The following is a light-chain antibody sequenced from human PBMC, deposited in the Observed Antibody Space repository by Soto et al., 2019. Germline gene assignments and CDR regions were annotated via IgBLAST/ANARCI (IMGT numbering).Light chain of an antibody. CDR1: QSISSY. CDR2: AAS. CDR3: QQRYSPPFT. Sequence: DIQMTQSPSSLSASVGDRVTITCRASQSISSYLNWYQQKPGKAPKLLICAASSLQSGVPSRFSGSGSGTDFTLTISILQPEDFATYYCQQRYSPPFTVGPGTIVDIK. J-gene: IGKJ3*01. V-gene: IGKV1-39*01.